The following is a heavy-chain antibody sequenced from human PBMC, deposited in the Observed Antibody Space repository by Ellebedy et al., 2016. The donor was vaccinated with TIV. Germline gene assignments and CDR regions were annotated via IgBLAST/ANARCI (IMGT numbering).Heavy chain of an antibody. CDR2: ISYDGSNK. CDR1: GFTFSSYG. V-gene: IGHV3-30*18. J-gene: IGHJ3*02. D-gene: IGHD3-10*01. CDR3: AKDQGIVRGKNAFDI. Sequence: GESLKISXAASGFTFSSYGMHWVRQAPGKGLEWVAVISYDGSNKYYADSVKGRFTISRDNSKNTLYLQMNSLRAEDTAVYYCAKDQGIVRGKNAFDIWGQGTMVTVSS.